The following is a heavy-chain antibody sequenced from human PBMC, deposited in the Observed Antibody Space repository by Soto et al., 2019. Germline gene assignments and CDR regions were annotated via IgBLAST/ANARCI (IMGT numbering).Heavy chain of an antibody. V-gene: IGHV3-23*01. CDR2: ISGSGDGT. J-gene: IGHJ6*02. D-gene: IGHD2-8*01. Sequence: HPGGSLRLSCAASGFTVNSHAMSWVRQAPGKGLEWVASISGSGDGTYYGDSVKGRFTISRDSSSGTLYLQMNNLRGEDTAVYFCTKSRRGILMVYGFGGMDVWGQGTTVTVSS. CDR1: GFTVNSHA. CDR3: TKSRRGILMVYGFGGMDV.